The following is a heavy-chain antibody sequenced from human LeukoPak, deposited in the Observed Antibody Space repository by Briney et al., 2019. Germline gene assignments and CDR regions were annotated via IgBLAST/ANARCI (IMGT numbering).Heavy chain of an antibody. J-gene: IGHJ4*02. V-gene: IGHV1-2*02. D-gene: IGHD2-2*01. CDR3: ARTSCSSTSCHSPDYFDY. CDR1: GYTFTGYY. Sequence: ASVKVSCKASGYTFTGYYMHWVRQAPGQGLEWMGWINPNSGGTNYAQKFQGRVTMTRDTSISTAYMELSRLRSDDTAVYYCARTSCSSTSCHSPDYFDYWGQGTLVTVSS. CDR2: INPNSGGT.